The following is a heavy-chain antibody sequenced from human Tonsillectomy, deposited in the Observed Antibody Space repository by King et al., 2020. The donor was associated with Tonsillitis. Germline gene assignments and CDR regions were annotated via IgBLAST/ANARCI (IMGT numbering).Heavy chain of an antibody. J-gene: IGHJ4*02. D-gene: IGHD3-16*01. V-gene: IGHV3-23*04. CDR3: AKVPPRSRIPYYSGD. Sequence: EVQLVESGGGLVQPGGSLRLSCTASGFIFSNYAMSWVRQAPGKGLEWVSAVSPSGSTTYYAASVKGRFTIPRDNSKNTLYLQMNSLRAADTAVYYCAKVPPRSRIPYYSGDWGQGTLVTVSS. CDR1: GFIFSNYA. CDR2: VSPSGSTT.